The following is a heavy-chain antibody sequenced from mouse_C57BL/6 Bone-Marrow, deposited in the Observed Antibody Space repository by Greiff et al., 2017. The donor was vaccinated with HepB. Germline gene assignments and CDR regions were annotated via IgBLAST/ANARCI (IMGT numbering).Heavy chain of an antibody. D-gene: IGHD1-1*01. CDR1: GYTFTSYW. J-gene: IGHJ4*01. Sequence: QVQLKQPGAELVKPGASVKLSCKASGYTFTSYWMQWVKQRPGQGLEWIGEIDPSDSYTNYNQKFKGKATLTVDTSSSTAYMQLSSLTSEDSAVYYCARGLLRSLYAMDYWGQGTSVTVSS. V-gene: IGHV1-50*01. CDR3: ARGLLRSLYAMDY. CDR2: IDPSDSYT.